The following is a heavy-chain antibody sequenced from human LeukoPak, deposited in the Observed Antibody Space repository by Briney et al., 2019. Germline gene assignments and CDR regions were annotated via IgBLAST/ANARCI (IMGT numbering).Heavy chain of an antibody. Sequence: PGGSLGLSCAASGFTFSSYGMHWVRQGPGKGLVWVSRINSDGSTTNYADSVKGRFTISRDSAKNTLYLQMNSLRAEDTAVYYCVRVDGGYWGQGTLVTVSS. CDR3: VRVDGGY. V-gene: IGHV3-74*01. CDR1: GFTFSSYG. CDR2: INSDGSTT. D-gene: IGHD3-16*01. J-gene: IGHJ4*02.